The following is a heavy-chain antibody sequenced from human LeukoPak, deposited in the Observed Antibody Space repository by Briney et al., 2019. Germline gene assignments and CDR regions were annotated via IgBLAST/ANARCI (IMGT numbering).Heavy chain of an antibody. J-gene: IGHJ4*02. D-gene: IGHD5-24*01. Sequence: SETLSLTCPVSVDSISIYYYWTSIRQPPGKGLEWIGYVYYTGSTNFNPSLKSRVTMSLDTSRNQFSLKLTSLTAADTAVHYCARGGMATTPFFDYSGQGTLVTVSS. CDR3: ARGGMATTPFFDY. V-gene: IGHV4-59*01. CDR2: VYYTGST. CDR1: VDSISIYY.